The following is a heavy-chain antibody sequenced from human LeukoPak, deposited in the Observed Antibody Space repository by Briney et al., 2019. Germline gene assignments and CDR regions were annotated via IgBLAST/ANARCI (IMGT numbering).Heavy chain of an antibody. CDR3: ARVNIVGATLAY. J-gene: IGHJ4*02. CDR1: GYTFTSYY. CDR2: INPSSGST. Sequence: VASVKVSCKASGYTFTSYYMHWVRQAPGQGLEWVGIINPSSGSTNYAQKFQDRVTFTRDTSASTAFMELSSLRSEDTAVYYCARVNIVGATLAYWGQGTLVTVSS. D-gene: IGHD1-26*01. V-gene: IGHV1-46*01.